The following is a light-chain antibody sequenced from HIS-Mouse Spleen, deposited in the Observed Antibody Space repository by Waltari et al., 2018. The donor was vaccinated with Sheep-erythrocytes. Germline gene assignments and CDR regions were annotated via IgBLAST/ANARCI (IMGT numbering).Light chain of an antibody. V-gene: IGLV2-11*01. CDR3: CSYAGSYNHV. CDR1: SSDVGGSNY. CDR2: DVS. J-gene: IGLJ1*01. Sequence: QSALTQPRSVSGSPGQSVTISCTGTSSDVGGSNYVPWYQQHPGKAPKLMIYDVSNRPSGVPDRFSGSKSGNTASLTISGLQAEDEADYYCCSYAGSYNHVFATGTKVTVL.